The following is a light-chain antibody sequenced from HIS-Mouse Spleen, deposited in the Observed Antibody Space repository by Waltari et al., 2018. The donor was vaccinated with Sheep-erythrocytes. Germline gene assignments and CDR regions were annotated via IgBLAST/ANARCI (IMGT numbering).Light chain of an antibody. CDR2: LGS. CDR3: MQALQTPIFT. Sequence: DIVMTQSPLSLPVTPGEPASISCRPSQRLLHSNGYNYLNWYLQKPGQSPQLLIYLGSNRASGVPDRFSGSGSGTDFTLKISRVEAEDVGVYYCMQALQTPIFTFGPGTKVDIK. V-gene: IGKV2-28*01. CDR1: QRLLHSNGYNY. J-gene: IGKJ3*01.